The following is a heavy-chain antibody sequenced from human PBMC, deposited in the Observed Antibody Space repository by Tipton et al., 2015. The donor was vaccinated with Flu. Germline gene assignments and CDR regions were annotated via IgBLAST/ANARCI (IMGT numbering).Heavy chain of an antibody. CDR3: VRGWFSGSLDY. J-gene: IGHJ4*02. Sequence: SLRLSCTTSGFPFSNYEMNWVRQAPGKGPEWISYISGRFDTISYADSVKGRFTISRDNDKKSLYLQMSSLRAEDTAIYYCVRGWFSGSLDYWGQGTLVTVSS. D-gene: IGHD1-26*01. CDR2: ISGRFDTI. V-gene: IGHV3-48*03. CDR1: GFPFSNYE.